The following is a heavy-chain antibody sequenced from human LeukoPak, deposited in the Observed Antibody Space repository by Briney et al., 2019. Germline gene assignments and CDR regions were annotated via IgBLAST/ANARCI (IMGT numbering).Heavy chain of an antibody. CDR2: ISYDGSNK. J-gene: IGHJ6*04. V-gene: IGHV3-30*04. CDR3: AELGITMIGGV. D-gene: IGHD3-10*02. Sequence: LPGGSLTLSCAASGSTFSSYAMHWVRQAPGKGLEWVAVISYDGSNKFYADSVKGRFTFSRDNAKNSLYLQMNSLRAEDTAVYYCAELGITMIGGVWGKGTTVTISS. CDR1: GSTFSSYA.